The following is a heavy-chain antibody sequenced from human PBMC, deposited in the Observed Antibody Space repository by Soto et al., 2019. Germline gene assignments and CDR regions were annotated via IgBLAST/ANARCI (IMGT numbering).Heavy chain of an antibody. V-gene: IGHV3-53*01. Sequence: EVQLVESGGDLIQPGGSLRLSCAASGFTVGSDYMSWVRQAPGKGLEWVSVIYSGGSTYYADSVKGRFTISRDDSKNTLYLQMSSLRAADTAIYCCARHLWRGAWKNYFDSWGQGTLVPVSS. CDR1: GFTVGSDY. J-gene: IGHJ4*02. CDR3: ARHLWRGAWKNYFDS. D-gene: IGHD1-1*01. CDR2: IYSGGST.